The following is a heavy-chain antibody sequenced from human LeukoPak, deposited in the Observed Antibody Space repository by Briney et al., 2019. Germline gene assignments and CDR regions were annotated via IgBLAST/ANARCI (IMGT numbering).Heavy chain of an antibody. CDR1: GFTFSSYD. CDR3: ARSDLVATIDAFDI. V-gene: IGHV3-33*01. J-gene: IGHJ3*02. D-gene: IGHD5-12*01. CDR2: IWYDGSNK. Sequence: PGRSLRLSCAASGFTFSSYDLHWVRQAPGTGLEWVAVIWYDGSNKYYADSVKGRFTISRNNSKNTLYLQMNSLRAEDTAVYHCARSDLVATIDAFDIWGQGTMVTVSS.